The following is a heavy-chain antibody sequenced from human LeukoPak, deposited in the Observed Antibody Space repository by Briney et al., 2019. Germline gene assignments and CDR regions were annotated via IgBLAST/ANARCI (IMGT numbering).Heavy chain of an antibody. CDR3: ARVSPGVGYCSSTSCYWFDP. Sequence: ASVKVSCKASGYTFTSYGISWVRQAPGQGHEWLGWISAYNGKTNYAQKLQGRVTMTTDTSTSTAYMELRSLRSDDTAVYYCARVSPGVGYCSSTSCYWFDPWGQGTLVTVSS. V-gene: IGHV1-18*04. D-gene: IGHD2-2*01. CDR2: ISAYNGKT. J-gene: IGHJ5*02. CDR1: GYTFTSYG.